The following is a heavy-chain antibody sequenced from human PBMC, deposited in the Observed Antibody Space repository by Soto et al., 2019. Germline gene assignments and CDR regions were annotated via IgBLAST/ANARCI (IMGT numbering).Heavy chain of an antibody. J-gene: IGHJ4*02. D-gene: IGHD3-22*01. CDR2: ISYDGSNK. CDR3: AKVVDSGYSHYYYFDY. Sequence: TGGSMRLSSAASGGTFSSYGRHWVRQDQGKGLEWVAVISYDGSNKYYADSLMGRFTISRDNSKNTLYLQMNSLRAEDTAVYYCAKVVDSGYSHYYYFDYWGQGTLVTVSS. CDR1: GGTFSSYG. V-gene: IGHV3-30*18.